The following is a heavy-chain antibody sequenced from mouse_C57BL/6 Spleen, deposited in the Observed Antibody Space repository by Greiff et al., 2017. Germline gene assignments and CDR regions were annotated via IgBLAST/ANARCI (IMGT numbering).Heavy chain of an antibody. CDR1: GFTFSDYG. V-gene: IGHV5-17*01. J-gene: IGHJ1*03. CDR2: ISSGSSTI. CDR3: ARTDCYWYFDV. Sequence: EVHLVESGGGLVKPGGSLKLSCAASGFTFSDYGMHWVRQAPEKGLEWVAYISSGSSTIYYADTVKGRFTISRDNAKNTLFLQMTSLRSEDTAMYYCARTDCYWYFDVWGTGTTVTVSS.